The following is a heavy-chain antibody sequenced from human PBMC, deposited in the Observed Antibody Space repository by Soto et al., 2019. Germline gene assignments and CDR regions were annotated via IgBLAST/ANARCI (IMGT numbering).Heavy chain of an antibody. CDR3: ARDFFDSSDYTTNWFDP. CDR1: GDSISNSRFY. CDR2: IYHTGNA. Sequence: PSETLSLTCSVSGDSISNSRFYWAWIRQPPGEGLEWIGSIYHTGNAYYNPSLKSRVTISVDPSKNQFSLKLTSVTAADAALYYCARDFFDSSDYTTNWFDPWGQGTLVTVSS. D-gene: IGHD3-22*01. J-gene: IGHJ5*02. V-gene: IGHV4-39*01.